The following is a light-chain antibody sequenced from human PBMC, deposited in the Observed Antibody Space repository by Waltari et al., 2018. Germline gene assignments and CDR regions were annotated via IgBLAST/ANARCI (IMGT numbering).Light chain of an antibody. CDR3: QQRANWPPVT. CDR1: QSVNRY. CDR2: DAS. Sequence: DIVLTQSPGTLSLSPGERATLSCRASQSVNRYIAWYQHKPGQAPRLLIYDASNRATGIPARFSGSGSGTDFTLTISSLEPEDFAVYYCQQRANWPPVTFGQGTRLEIK. V-gene: IGKV3-11*01. J-gene: IGKJ5*01.